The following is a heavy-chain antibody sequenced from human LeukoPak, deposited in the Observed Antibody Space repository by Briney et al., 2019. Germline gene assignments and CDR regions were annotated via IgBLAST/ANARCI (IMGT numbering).Heavy chain of an antibody. V-gene: IGHV4-39*01. D-gene: IGHD2/OR15-2a*01. CDR3: ARLISSHHSFDY. CDR1: GDSISSSSFY. CDR2: IFYTGGT. Sequence: SETLSLTCTVSGDSISSSSFYLSWIRQPPGGDLEYIGSIFYTGGTYYNPSLRSRVTISIETSKNQLSLRLRSVTAADTAVFYCARLISSHHSFDYWGQGTLVTVSS. J-gene: IGHJ4*02.